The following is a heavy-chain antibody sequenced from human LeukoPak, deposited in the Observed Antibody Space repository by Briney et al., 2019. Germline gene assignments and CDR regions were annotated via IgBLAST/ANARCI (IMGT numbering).Heavy chain of an antibody. CDR2: INPSGGST. Sequence: ASVKVSCKASGYTFTSYYMHWVRQAPGQGLEWVGIINPSGGSTSYAQKFQGRGTMTRDTSTSTVYMELSSLRSEDTAVYYCARARVRYQLLSNWFDPWGQGTLVTVSS. CDR1: GYTFTSYY. D-gene: IGHD2-2*01. V-gene: IGHV1-46*01. J-gene: IGHJ5*02. CDR3: ARARVRYQLLSNWFDP.